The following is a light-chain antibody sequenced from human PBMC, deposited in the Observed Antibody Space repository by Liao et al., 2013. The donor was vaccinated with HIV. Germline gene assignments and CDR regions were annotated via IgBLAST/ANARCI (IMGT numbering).Light chain of an antibody. V-gene: IGLV3-21*01. J-gene: IGLJ3*02. CDR2: YDT. CDR3: QVWDSSSDHRV. CDR1: NIVSKS. Sequence: SYELTQPPSVSVAPGKTARIPCGGNNIVSKSVHWYQQKPGQAPVLVIYYDTDRPSGIPERFSGSNSGNTATLTISRVEAGDEADYYCQVWDSSSDHRVFGGGTKLTVL.